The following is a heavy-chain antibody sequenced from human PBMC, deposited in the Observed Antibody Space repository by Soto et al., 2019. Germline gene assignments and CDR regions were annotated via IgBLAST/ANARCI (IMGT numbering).Heavy chain of an antibody. Sequence: SETLSLTCTVSGGSISSSSYYWGWIRQPPGKGLEWIGSIYYSGSTYYNPSHKSRVTISVDTSKNQFSLKLSSVTAADTAVYYCARHYPLYDSSGYYFDYWGQGTLVTVSS. V-gene: IGHV4-39*01. CDR1: GGSISSSSYY. D-gene: IGHD3-22*01. J-gene: IGHJ4*02. CDR3: ARHYPLYDSSGYYFDY. CDR2: IYYSGST.